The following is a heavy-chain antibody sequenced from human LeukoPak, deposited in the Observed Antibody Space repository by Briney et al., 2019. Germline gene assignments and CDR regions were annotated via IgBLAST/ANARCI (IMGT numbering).Heavy chain of an antibody. J-gene: IGHJ4*02. CDR2: ISISGGDT. V-gene: IGHV3-23*01. CDR1: GFTFSNSA. CDR3: AKEEVSNDY. D-gene: IGHD1-14*01. Sequence: PGGSLRLSCAVSGFTFSNSAMSWVRQAPGKGLEWVSGISISGGDTYYADSVTGRFTISRDNSKSTLYLQMDSLRAEDTAVYYCAKEEVSNDYWGQGTLVTVSS.